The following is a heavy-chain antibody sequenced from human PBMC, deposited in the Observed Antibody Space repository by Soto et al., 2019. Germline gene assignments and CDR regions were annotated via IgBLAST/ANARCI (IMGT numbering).Heavy chain of an antibody. CDR3: ATSVVEDPIAH. D-gene: IGHD2-21*01. CDR1: GFTFTDYD. Sequence: GGSLRLSCAASGFTFTDYDMHWVRQAPGKGLEWISFISTTGLTISYADSVKGRFTISRDNANNLVYLQMNSLSAGDSATYYCATSVVEDPIAHWGQGALVTVSS. CDR2: ISTTGLTI. V-gene: IGHV3-48*01. J-gene: IGHJ4*02.